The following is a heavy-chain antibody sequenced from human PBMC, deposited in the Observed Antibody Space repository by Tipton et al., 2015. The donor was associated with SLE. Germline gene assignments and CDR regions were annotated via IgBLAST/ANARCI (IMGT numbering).Heavy chain of an antibody. CDR3: AKGATVDYGMDV. D-gene: IGHD4-23*01. J-gene: IGHJ6*02. CDR1: GFTFSSYG. Sequence: GSLRLSCAASGFTFSSYGMHWVRQAPGKGLEWVAFIRYDGSNKYYADSVKGRFTISRDNSKNTLYLQMNSLRAEDTAVYYCAKGATVDYGMDVWGQGTTVTVSS. V-gene: IGHV3-30*02. CDR2: IRYDGSNK.